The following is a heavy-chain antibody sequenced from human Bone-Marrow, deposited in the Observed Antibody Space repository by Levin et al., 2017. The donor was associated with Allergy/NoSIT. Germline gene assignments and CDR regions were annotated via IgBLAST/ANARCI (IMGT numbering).Heavy chain of an antibody. Sequence: PGGSLRLSCAASGFTFDDYAMHWVRQAPGKGLEWVSGISWNSGTIGYGDSVKGRFTISRDNAKNSLYQQMNSLRPEDADLYYCAKGSEWGATNVCGWFDPWGQGTLVTVSS. CDR3: AKGSEWGATNVCGWFDP. CDR1: GFTFDDYA. J-gene: IGHJ5*02. CDR2: ISWNSGTI. D-gene: IGHD2-21*01. V-gene: IGHV3-9*01.